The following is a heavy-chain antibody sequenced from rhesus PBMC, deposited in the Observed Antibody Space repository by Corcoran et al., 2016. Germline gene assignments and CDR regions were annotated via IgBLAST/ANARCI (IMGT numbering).Heavy chain of an antibody. CDR3: ARVYESGYYTGRYFDY. V-gene: IGHV4-106*01. J-gene: IGHJ4*01. Sequence: QLQLQESGPGLVKPSETLSLTCAVSGYSISSGYGWSWIRQPPGKGLDWIGYISGSGGGTNYNPTLKNRATSARATSKSQFSLKLSAVTAADTAVYYCARVYESGYYTGRYFDYWGQGVLVTVSS. D-gene: IGHD3-28*01. CDR1: GYSISSGYG. CDR2: ISGSGGGT.